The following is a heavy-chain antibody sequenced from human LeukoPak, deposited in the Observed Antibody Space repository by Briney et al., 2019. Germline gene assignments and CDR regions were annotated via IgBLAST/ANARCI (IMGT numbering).Heavy chain of an antibody. J-gene: IGHJ4*02. CDR1: GGSISSYY. D-gene: IGHD5-24*01. CDR2: IYYSGST. Sequence: SETLSLTCTVSGGSISSYYWSWIRQPPGKGLEWIGYIYYSGSTNYNPSLKSRVTISVDTSKNQFSLKLSSVTAADTAVYYCARDLDDYNPNWGQGTLVTVSS. CDR3: ARDLDDYNPN. V-gene: IGHV4-59*01.